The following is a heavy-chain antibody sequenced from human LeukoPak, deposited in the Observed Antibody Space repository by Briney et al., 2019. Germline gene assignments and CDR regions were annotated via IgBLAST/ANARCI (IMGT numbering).Heavy chain of an antibody. D-gene: IGHD4-17*01. CDR2: IIPIFGTA. V-gene: IGHV1-69*13. J-gene: IGHJ5*02. CDR1: GGTFSSYA. CDR3: ARDLRTTVTRVQDNWFDP. Sequence: SVKVSCKASGGTFSSYAISWVRQAPGQGLEWMGGIIPIFGTANYAQKFPGRVTITADESTSTAYMELSSLRSEDTAVYYCARDLRTTVTRVQDNWFDPWGQGTLVTVSS.